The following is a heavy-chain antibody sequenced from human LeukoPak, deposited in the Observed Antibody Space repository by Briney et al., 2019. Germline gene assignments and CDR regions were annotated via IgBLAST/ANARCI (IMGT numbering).Heavy chain of an antibody. CDR2: IYCGGSN. CDR1: GFPVHTNY. Sequence: PGGSLRLSRAASGFPVHTNYLLGVRQAPGKGLEWGSVIYCGGSNYYADSVKGRFPISRDNSKNTVYLQMNSLRAEDTAVYYCKGNLGFGELSMAAQPSLADENDYWGQGTLVTVSS. D-gene: IGHD3-10*01. V-gene: IGHV3-66*01. J-gene: IGHJ4*02. CDR3: KGNLGFGELSMAAQPSLADENDY.